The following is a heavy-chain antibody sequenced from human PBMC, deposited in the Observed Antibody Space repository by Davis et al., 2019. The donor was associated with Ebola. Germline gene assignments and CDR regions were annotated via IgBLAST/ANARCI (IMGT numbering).Heavy chain of an antibody. V-gene: IGHV3-21*01. CDR3: ARDYRHGVDY. D-gene: IGHD2-8*01. Sequence: PGGSLRLSCAASGFTFRSYWMSWVRQAPGKVLEWVTSISSGSDYIYQADSVRGRFTISRDNAENSLYLQMNSLKVEDTAVYYCARDYRHGVDYWGQGTLVTVSS. J-gene: IGHJ4*02. CDR2: ISSGSDYI. CDR1: GFTFRSYW.